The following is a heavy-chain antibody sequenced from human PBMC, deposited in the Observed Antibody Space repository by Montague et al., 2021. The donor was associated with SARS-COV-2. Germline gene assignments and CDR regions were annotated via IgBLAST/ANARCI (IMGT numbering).Heavy chain of an antibody. D-gene: IGHD3-10*01. CDR1: GGSFSGYY. Sequence: SETLSLTCAVYGGSFSGYYWNWIRQPPGKGLEWIWEINHSGSTNYNPSLKSRVTMSVDTSKNQFSLKLSSVTAADTAAYYCSRGAREGYGFRLGSFDSWGQGTLVTVSS. V-gene: IGHV4-34*01. CDR2: INHSGST. CDR3: SRGAREGYGFRLGSFDS. J-gene: IGHJ4*02.